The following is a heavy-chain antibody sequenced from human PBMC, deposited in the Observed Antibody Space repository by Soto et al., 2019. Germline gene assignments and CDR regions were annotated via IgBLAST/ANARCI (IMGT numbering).Heavy chain of an antibody. Sequence: PSDTLSLTCFVSGYSITAGGYYWSWIRHHPGKGLEWIGSFYSSGSIIYNPSLRGRVSISGDTSRNQLSLKLTSVTAADTAVYYCARLGGYVSVGYYYLWDSWGQGTLVTVSS. D-gene: IGHD3-22*01. V-gene: IGHV4-39*01. CDR3: ARLGGYVSVGYYYLWDS. J-gene: IGHJ4*02. CDR1: GYSITAGGYY. CDR2: FYSSGSI.